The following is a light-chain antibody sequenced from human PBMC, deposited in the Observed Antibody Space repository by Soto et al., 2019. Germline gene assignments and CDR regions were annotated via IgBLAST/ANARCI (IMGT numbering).Light chain of an antibody. CDR1: QSVTSTY. CDR2: AAY. Sequence: LVLTQSPGTLSLSPGERATLSCRASQSVTSTYLAWYQQRPGQSPRLLIYAAYSRAVGIPDRFSGSGSGTDFTLTISRLEPEDFATYYCQQYNSYSGTFGQGTKLEIK. CDR3: QQYNSYSGT. V-gene: IGKV3-20*01. J-gene: IGKJ2*02.